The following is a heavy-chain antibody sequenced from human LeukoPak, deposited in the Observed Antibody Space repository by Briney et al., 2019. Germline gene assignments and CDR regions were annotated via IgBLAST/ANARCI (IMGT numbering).Heavy chain of an antibody. Sequence: SETLSLTCTVSGASMSDYYWSWIRQPPGKGLEWVGYIYYTGSTNYNPSLKSRVTMSVDTSKNQISLKLSSVTAADSAVYYCVRRVRYFGQNDYWGQGTLVTVSS. J-gene: IGHJ4*02. CDR3: VRRVRYFGQNDY. CDR1: GASMSDYY. V-gene: IGHV4-59*08. CDR2: IYYTGST. D-gene: IGHD3-9*01.